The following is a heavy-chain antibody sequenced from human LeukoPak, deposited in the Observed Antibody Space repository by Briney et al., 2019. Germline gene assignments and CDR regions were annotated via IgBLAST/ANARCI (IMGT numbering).Heavy chain of an antibody. V-gene: IGHV3-48*01. J-gene: IGHJ3*02. CDR1: GFTFSSYS. CDR2: ISSSSSTI. CDR3: ARVVVTLDDAFDI. D-gene: IGHD2-21*02. Sequence: GGSLRLSCAASGFTFSSYSMNWVRQAPGKGLEWVSYISSSSSTIYYADSVKGRFTISRDNAKNSLYLQMNSLRAEDTAVYYCARVVVTLDDAFDIWGQGTMVTVSS.